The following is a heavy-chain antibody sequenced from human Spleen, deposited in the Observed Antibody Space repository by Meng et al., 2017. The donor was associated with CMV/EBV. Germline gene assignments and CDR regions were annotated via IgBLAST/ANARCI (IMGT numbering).Heavy chain of an antibody. CDR2: IYHSGGT. Sequence: ALIQQGGLVLLKPSGPLSLTCAVSGGSIDISTWWSWIRQPPGKGLGWIGEIYHSGGTNYNPSLRGRVTISLDKSKNQFSPTLGSVTAADTAVYYCAGFHPWRHENWFDPWGQGTLVTVSS. CDR1: GGSIDISTW. V-gene: IGHV4-4*02. CDR3: AGFHPWRHENWFDP. D-gene: IGHD2/OR15-2a*01. J-gene: IGHJ5*02.